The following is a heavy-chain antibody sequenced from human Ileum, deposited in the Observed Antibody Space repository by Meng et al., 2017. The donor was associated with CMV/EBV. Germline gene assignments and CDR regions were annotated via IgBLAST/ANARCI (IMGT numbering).Heavy chain of an antibody. D-gene: IGHD2-2*01. V-gene: IGHV4-34*02. J-gene: IGHJ4*02. Sequence: QVQLQQWGAGLLKPSETLSLTCAVYGESFSGYYWTWIRQPPGKGLEWIGEIYRSGSTNYDPSLKSRVTISVDTSKNQFSLKLTSVTAADTAVYYCARATKASCWEVLNYWGQGTLVTVSS. CDR3: ARATKASCWEVLNY. CDR2: IYRSGST. CDR1: GESFSGYY.